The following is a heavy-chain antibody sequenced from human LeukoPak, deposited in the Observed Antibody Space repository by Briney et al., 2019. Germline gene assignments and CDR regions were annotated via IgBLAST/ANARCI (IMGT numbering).Heavy chain of an antibody. CDR2: ISGSGGST. CDR3: AKAYTYYYDSSGYYYFDY. J-gene: IGHJ4*02. Sequence: HAGGSLRLSCAASGFTFSSYAMSWVRQAPGKGLEWVSAISGSGGSTYYADSVKGRFTMSRDNSKNTLYLQMNSLRAEDTAVYYCAKAYTYYYDSSGYYYFDYWGQGTLVTVSS. CDR1: GFTFSSYA. V-gene: IGHV3-23*01. D-gene: IGHD3-22*01.